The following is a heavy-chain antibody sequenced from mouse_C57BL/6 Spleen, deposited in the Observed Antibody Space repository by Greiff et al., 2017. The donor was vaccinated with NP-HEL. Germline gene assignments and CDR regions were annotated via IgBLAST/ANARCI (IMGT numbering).Heavy chain of an antibody. Sequence: QVQLQQSGPELVKPGASVKISCKASGYAFSSSWMNWVKQRPGKGLEWIGRIYPGDGDTNYNGKFKGKATLTADKSSSTAYMQLSSLTSEDSAVYFCARRDYYGSSGRFAYWGQGTLVTVSA. D-gene: IGHD1-1*01. J-gene: IGHJ3*01. CDR3: ARRDYYGSSGRFAY. V-gene: IGHV1-82*01. CDR1: GYAFSSSW. CDR2: IYPGDGDT.